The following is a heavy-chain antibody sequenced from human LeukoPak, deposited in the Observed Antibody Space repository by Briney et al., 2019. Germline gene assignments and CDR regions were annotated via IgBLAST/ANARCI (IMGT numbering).Heavy chain of an antibody. J-gene: IGHJ6*03. CDR3: ARAAWDYYYYYYMDV. CDR2: IDHIGTT. V-gene: IGHV4-39*07. CDR1: GDSISSNYYY. D-gene: IGHD1-26*01. Sequence: SETLSLTCTVSGDSISSNYYYWGWIRQPPGTGLEWIGSIDHIGTTYYNPSLKSRVTISVDTSKNQFSLRMNSVTAADTAVYYCARAAWDYYYYYYMDVWGKGTTVTVSS.